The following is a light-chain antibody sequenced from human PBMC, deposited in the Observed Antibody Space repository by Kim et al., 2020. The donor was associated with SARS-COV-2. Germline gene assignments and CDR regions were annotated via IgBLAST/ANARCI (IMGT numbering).Light chain of an antibody. CDR3: QVWDRSSDHWV. CDR2: SDV. J-gene: IGLJ3*02. V-gene: IGLV3-21*04. CDR1: DIEGKS. Sequence: SYELTQPPSVSVAPGKTARIPCGGDDIEGKSVHWYQQRPGQAPVLVIYSDVDRPSGIPERYSGSNAGNAATLTIIRVEAGDEADYYCQVWDRSSDHWVFGGGTRLTVL.